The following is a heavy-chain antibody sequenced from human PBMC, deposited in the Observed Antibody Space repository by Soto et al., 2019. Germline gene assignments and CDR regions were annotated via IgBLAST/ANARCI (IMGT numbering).Heavy chain of an antibody. CDR2: ISAYNGNT. J-gene: IGHJ4*02. CDR1: GYSFTSYG. D-gene: IGHD2-15*01. Sequence: ASVKVSCEASGYSFTSYGMSWVRQAPGQGLEWMGWISAYNGNTNYAQKLQGRVTMTTDTSTSTAYMELRSLRSDDTAVYYCARETPYCSGGSCYDYWGQGTLVTVSS. CDR3: ARETPYCSGGSCYDY. V-gene: IGHV1-18*01.